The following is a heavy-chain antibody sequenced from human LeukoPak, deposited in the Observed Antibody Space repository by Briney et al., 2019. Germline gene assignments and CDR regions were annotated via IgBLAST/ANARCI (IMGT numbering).Heavy chain of an antibody. V-gene: IGHV3-23*01. J-gene: IGHJ4*02. CDR1: GFTFDSYL. CDR3: AKFPGRRGGTVADY. Sequence: GGSLRLSCAASGFTFDSYLNWVRQAPGKGLEWLSGISGSGDSTYYADSVKGRFTISRDNSKNTLFLQMSSLRAEDTAVYYCAKFPGRRGGTVADYWGQGTVVTVSS. D-gene: IGHD4-23*01. CDR2: ISGSGDST.